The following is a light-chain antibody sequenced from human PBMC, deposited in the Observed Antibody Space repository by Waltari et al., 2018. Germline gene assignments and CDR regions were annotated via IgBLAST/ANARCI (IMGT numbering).Light chain of an antibody. CDR2: EVS. Sequence: QAALAQPASGSGSPGRWLTIGRTGTSSHVGGYKYASWYQQHPGNAPKRMIYEVSNRPSGVSNRFSGSTSGNTASLTISGLQAEDEADYYCSSYTSSSTLVFGGGTKLTVL. J-gene: IGLJ2*01. CDR1: SSHVGGYKY. CDR3: SSYTSSSTLV. V-gene: IGLV2-14*01.